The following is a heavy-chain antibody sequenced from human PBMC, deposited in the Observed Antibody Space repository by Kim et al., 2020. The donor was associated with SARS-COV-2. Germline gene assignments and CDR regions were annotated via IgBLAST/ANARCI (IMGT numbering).Heavy chain of an antibody. Sequence: SETLSLTCTVSGGSISSSSYYWGWIRQPPGKGLEWIGSIYYSGSTYYNPSLKSRVTISVDTSKNQFSLKLSSVTAADTAVYYCARRVEAGRAAAGLGYYYSGMDVWGQGTTVTVSS. J-gene: IGHJ6*02. D-gene: IGHD6-13*01. V-gene: IGHV4-39*01. CDR1: GGSISSSSYY. CDR3: ARRVEAGRAAAGLGYYYSGMDV. CDR2: IYYSGST.